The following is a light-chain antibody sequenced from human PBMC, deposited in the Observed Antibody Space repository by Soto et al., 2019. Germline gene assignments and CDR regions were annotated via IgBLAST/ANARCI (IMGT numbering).Light chain of an antibody. J-gene: IGLJ1*01. CDR2: DVS. V-gene: IGLV2-14*01. CDR1: SSDVGGYNY. CDR3: SSYTYSSPNYV. Sequence: QSVLTQPASVSGSPGRSITISCTGTSSDVGGYNYVSWYQQHPGKAPKLMIYDVSNRPSGVSYRFSGSKSGNTASLTISGLQAEDEADYYCSSYTYSSPNYVFGTGTKATVL.